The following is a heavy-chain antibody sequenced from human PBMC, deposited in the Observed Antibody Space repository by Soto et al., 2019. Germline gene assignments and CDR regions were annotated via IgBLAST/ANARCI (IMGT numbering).Heavy chain of an antibody. J-gene: IGHJ4*02. D-gene: IGHD5-12*01. CDR3: ARDTIMAFYYFDS. CDR2: IHYSGST. Sequence: QVQLQESGPRLVKPSQTLSLTCSVSGGSITSGDYYWGWIRQLPGKGLEWIGNIHYSGSTHYNPYLKSRADISLDTSKNQFSLRLSSVTAADTAVYYCARDTIMAFYYFDSWGQGTLVTVSS. CDR1: GGSITSGDYY. V-gene: IGHV4-31*03.